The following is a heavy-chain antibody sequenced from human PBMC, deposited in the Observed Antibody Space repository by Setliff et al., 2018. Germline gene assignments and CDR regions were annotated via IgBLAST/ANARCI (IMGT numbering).Heavy chain of an antibody. CDR3: AITMTTGVDFFDY. J-gene: IGHJ4*02. CDR1: GFTFSGSA. Sequence: GGSLRLSCAASGFTFSGSAVYWVRQASGRGLEWVGRIRSKADSYATAYAASVKARFTSSRDDSKNTAYLQVNSLKTEDTAVYYCAITMTTGVDFFDYWGQGTLVTVSS. D-gene: IGHD4-17*01. V-gene: IGHV3-73*01. CDR2: IRSKADSYAT.